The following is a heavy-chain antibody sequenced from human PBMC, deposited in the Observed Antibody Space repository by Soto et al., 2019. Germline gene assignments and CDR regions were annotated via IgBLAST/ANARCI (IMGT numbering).Heavy chain of an antibody. Sequence: PGGSLRLSCAASGFTFNTYAMSWVRQAPGQGLEWVSAISGSGFSTYYADSVKGRFSISSDSSKNTLFLQMNSLRADDTAVYFCPTFTFGRTFDTWGKGTMVTVSS. CDR3: PTFTFGRTFDT. D-gene: IGHD3-3*01. CDR1: GFTFNTYA. CDR2: ISGSGFST. J-gene: IGHJ3*02. V-gene: IGHV3-23*01.